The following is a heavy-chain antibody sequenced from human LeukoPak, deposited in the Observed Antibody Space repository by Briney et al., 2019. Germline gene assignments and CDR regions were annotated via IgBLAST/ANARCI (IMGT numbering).Heavy chain of an antibody. V-gene: IGHV3-53*05. J-gene: IGHJ3*02. CDR1: GFTVSSNY. CDR2: IYSGGST. Sequence: GGSLRLSCVASGFTVSSNYMSWVRQAPGKGLEWVSVIYSGGSTYYADSVKGRFTISRDNSKNTLYLQMNSLRAEDTAVYYCARDGFLEWLSDAFDIWGQGTMVTVSS. CDR3: ARDGFLEWLSDAFDI. D-gene: IGHD3-3*01.